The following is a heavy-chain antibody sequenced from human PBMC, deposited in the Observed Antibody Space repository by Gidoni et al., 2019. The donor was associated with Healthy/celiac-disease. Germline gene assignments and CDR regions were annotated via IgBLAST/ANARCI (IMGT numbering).Heavy chain of an antibody. CDR2: IYYSGST. V-gene: IGHV4-59*01. CDR3: ARGGTRWLQFFPHFDY. CDR1: GGSISSYY. Sequence: QVQLQESGPGLVKPSETLSLTCTVSGGSISSYYWSWIRQPPGKGLEWIGYIYYSGSTNYNPSLKSRVTISVDMSKNQFSLKLSSVTAADTAVYYCARGGTRWLQFFPHFDYWGQGTLVTVSS. D-gene: IGHD5-12*01. J-gene: IGHJ4*02.